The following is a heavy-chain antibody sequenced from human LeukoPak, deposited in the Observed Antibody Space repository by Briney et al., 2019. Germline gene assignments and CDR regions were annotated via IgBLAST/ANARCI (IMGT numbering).Heavy chain of an antibody. V-gene: IGHV3-7*03. Sequence: GGSLRLSCAASGFTFSNYWMSWVRQAPGKELEWVANIKQDGSEIYYVDSVKGRFTISRDNAKNSLYLQMDSLRAEDTAVYYCVRDKLTGASRLDYWGQGTLLTVSS. J-gene: IGHJ4*02. CDR1: GFTFSNYW. D-gene: IGHD7-27*01. CDR2: IKQDGSEI. CDR3: VRDKLTGASRLDY.